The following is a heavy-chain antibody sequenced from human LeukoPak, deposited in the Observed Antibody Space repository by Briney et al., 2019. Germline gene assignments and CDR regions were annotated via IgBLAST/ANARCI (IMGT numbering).Heavy chain of an antibody. J-gene: IGHJ4*02. V-gene: IGHV3-66*04. Sequence: GGSLRLSCAASGLAFSSYWMSWVRQAPGKGLEWVSMIYPNGNTFYTNSVKGRFTISRDNSKNTLDLQMSSLRAEDTAVYYCARRGHGYGSPFDYWGQGTLVTVSS. CDR3: ARRGHGYGSPFDY. D-gene: IGHD5-18*01. CDR1: GLAFSSYW. CDR2: IYPNGNT.